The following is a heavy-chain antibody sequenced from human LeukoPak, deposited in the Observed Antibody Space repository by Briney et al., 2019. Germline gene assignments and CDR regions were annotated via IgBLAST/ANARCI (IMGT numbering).Heavy chain of an antibody. CDR3: ARQIHRIVGATTVLFDY. V-gene: IGHV4-59*01. Sequence: AESLSLTCTASGVSISSYSWSWFRQPPGKGLEWIWYIYYSGSTHYNPSLKSRVSISVDTSKNQFSLKLSSVTAADTAVYYCARQIHRIVGATTVLFDYWGQGTLVTVSS. CDR1: GVSISSYS. D-gene: IGHD1-26*01. J-gene: IGHJ4*01. CDR2: IYYSGST.